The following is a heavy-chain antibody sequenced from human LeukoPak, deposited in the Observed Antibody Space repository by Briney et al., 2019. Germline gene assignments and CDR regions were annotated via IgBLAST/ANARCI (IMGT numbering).Heavy chain of an antibody. CDR2: ISGSGGST. D-gene: IGHD6-13*01. CDR3: AKDWEAAVGYFDY. V-gene: IGHV3-23*01. CDR1: GFTFSNYA. J-gene: IGHJ4*02. Sequence: GGSLRLSCAASGFTFSNYAMSWVRQAPGKGLEWVSGISGSGGSTYYADSVQGRFTISRDNSKNTLYLQMNSLRAEDTAVYYCAKDWEAAVGYFDYWGQGTLVTVSS.